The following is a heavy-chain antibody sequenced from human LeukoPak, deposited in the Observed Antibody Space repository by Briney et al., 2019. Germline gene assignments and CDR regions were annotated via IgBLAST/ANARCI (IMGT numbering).Heavy chain of an antibody. V-gene: IGHV3-48*03. CDR2: TSSSGSTI. D-gene: IGHD4-23*01. CDR1: GFTFSSYE. Sequence: GGSLRLSCAASGFTFSSYEMNWVRQAPGKGLEWVSYTSSSGSTIYYADSVKGRFTISRDNAKNSLNLQMNSLRAEDTAVYYCARAPDYGGNSAVDYWGQGTLVTVSS. J-gene: IGHJ4*02. CDR3: ARAPDYGGNSAVDY.